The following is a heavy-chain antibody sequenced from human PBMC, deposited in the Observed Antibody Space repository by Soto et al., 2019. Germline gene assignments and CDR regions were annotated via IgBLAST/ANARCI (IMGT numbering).Heavy chain of an antibody. CDR1: GGSFSGYY. CDR2: INHSGST. D-gene: IGHD3-10*01. V-gene: IGHV4-34*01. CDR3: ARGTTGLWFGEFPYYYYYGMDV. Sequence: QVQLQQWGAGLLKPSETLSLTCAVYGGSFSGYYWSWIRQPPGKGLEWIGEINHSGSTNDNPSLKSRVTISVETSKNQFSLKLSSVPAADTAVYYCARGTTGLWFGEFPYYYYYGMDVWGQGTTVTVSS. J-gene: IGHJ6*02.